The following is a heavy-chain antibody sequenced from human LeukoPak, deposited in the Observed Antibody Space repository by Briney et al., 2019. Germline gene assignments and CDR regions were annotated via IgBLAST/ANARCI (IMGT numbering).Heavy chain of an antibody. CDR1: GSGFSFSNAW. V-gene: IGHV3-15*01. CDR3: STDWYDY. D-gene: IGHD6-13*01. J-gene: IGHJ4*02. CDR2: IKSKDDGGTT. Sequence: GGSLRLSCAASGSGFSFSNAWMTWVRQAPGKGLEWVGRIKSKDDGGTTDYAAPVKGRFTMSRDDSQSTLYLQMNSLKVEDTAIYYCSTDWYDYWGQGTLVTVSS.